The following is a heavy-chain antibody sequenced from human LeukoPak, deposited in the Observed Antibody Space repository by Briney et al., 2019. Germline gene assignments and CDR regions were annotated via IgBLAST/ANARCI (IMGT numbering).Heavy chain of an antibody. CDR3: ARALTRRIVVVPAATFDP. J-gene: IGHJ5*02. Sequence: GASVKVSCKASGYTFTGYYMHWVRQAPGQGLEWMGWINPNSGGTNYAQKFQGRVTMTRGTSISTAYMELSRLRSDDTAVYYCARALTRRIVVVPAATFDPWGQGTLVTVSS. D-gene: IGHD2-2*01. CDR1: GYTFTGYY. CDR2: INPNSGGT. V-gene: IGHV1-2*02.